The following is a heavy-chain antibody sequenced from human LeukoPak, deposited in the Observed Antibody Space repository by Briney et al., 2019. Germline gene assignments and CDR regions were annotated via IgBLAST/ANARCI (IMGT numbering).Heavy chain of an antibody. J-gene: IGHJ4*02. Sequence: GASLQISCEGSGSICTSYWIGWVRQLPRKGLEWMGIIYPSDSDTKYSPSFQGQVTLSADKSISTAYLQWSSLKASDTAMYYCARLESAAADYWGQGALVTVSS. V-gene: IGHV5-51*01. CDR1: GSICTSYW. D-gene: IGHD6-13*01. CDR2: IYPSDSDT. CDR3: ARLESAAADY.